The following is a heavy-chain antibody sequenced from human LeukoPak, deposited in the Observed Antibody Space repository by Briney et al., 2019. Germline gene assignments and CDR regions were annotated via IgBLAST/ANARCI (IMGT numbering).Heavy chain of an antibody. CDR1: GFTFDDYA. Sequence: GRSLRLSCAASGFTFDDYAMHWVRQAPGKGLEWVSGISWNSGSIGYADSVKGRFTISRDNAKNSLYLQMNSLRAEDTALYYCAKEGYCSSTSCPLGYWGQGTLVTVSS. V-gene: IGHV3-9*01. J-gene: IGHJ4*02. D-gene: IGHD2-2*01. CDR3: AKEGYCSSTSCPLGY. CDR2: ISWNSGSI.